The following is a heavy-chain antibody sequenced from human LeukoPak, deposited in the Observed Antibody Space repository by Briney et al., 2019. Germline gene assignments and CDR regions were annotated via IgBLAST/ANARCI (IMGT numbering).Heavy chain of an antibody. J-gene: IGHJ4*02. V-gene: IGHV4-34*01. D-gene: IGHD6-19*01. Sequence: SETLSLTCAVYGGSFSGYYWSWIRQPPGKGLEWIGEINHSGSTNYNPSLKSRVTISVDTSKNQFSLKLSSVTAADTAVYYCARGFLFGIKYRSGWYRFDYWGQGTLVTVSS. CDR2: INHSGST. CDR1: GGSFSGYY. CDR3: ARGFLFGIKYRSGWYRFDY.